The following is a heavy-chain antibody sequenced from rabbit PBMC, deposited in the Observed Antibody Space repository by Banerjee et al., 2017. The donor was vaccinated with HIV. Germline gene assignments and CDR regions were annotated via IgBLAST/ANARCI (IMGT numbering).Heavy chain of an antibody. J-gene: IGHJ4*01. CDR1: GFSFSSSYL. CDR3: ARDRLGDGVAYDL. V-gene: IGHV1S40*01. Sequence: QALEESGGDLVKPGASLTLTCTASGFSFSSSYLMCWVRQAPGKGLEWIACIDDGGSGSTYYASWAKGRVTISKTSSTTVTLQMTSLTAADTATYFCARDRLGDGVAYDLWGPGTLVTVS. CDR2: IDDGGSGST. D-gene: IGHD6-1*01.